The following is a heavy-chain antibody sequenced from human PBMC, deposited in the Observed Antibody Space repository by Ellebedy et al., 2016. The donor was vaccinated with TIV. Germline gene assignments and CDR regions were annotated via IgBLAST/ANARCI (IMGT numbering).Heavy chain of an antibody. D-gene: IGHD2-21*02. V-gene: IGHV4-34*01. CDR2: INHRETT. CDR1: GGSLSGFS. J-gene: IGHJ2*01. CDR3: ARCDFHDVDLDHWYFDL. Sequence: SETLSLTCAVYGGSLSGFSWAWIRQPPGKGLEWIADINHRETTNYNPSLKSRVTISVDTSKNQFSLRLSSVTAADTAVYYCARCDFHDVDLDHWYFDLWGRGTLVTVSS.